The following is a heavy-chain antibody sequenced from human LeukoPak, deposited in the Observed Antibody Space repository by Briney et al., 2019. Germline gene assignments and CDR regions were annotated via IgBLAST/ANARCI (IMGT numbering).Heavy chain of an antibody. CDR3: VRETQGSRSWY. CDR1: GGSISTSYYY. CDR2: IYYSGTT. J-gene: IGHJ4*02. D-gene: IGHD6-13*01. Sequence: SETLSLTCTVSGGSISTSYYYWGWTRQPPGEALEWIGSIYYSGTTYYKPSLKSRGTISVDTSKSQFSLRLSSVTAADTAVYYGVRETQGSRSWYWGGGSLDIVSS. V-gene: IGHV4-39*01.